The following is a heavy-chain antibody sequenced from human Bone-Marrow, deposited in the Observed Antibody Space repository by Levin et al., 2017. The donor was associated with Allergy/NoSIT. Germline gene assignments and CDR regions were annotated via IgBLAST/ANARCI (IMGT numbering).Heavy chain of an antibody. D-gene: IGHD5-12*01. V-gene: IGHV3-30*09. CDR2: ISYDGINK. CDR1: GFTFNHYA. CDR3: ARDDGYSGDVLDSQGGGDPTRTRPRFAFDI. Sequence: RPGGSLRLSCAASGFTFNHYALHWVRQSPDKGLEWVTVISYDGINKYYADSVRGRFAISRDDSKNTLYLDMNSLRVEDSAIYYCARDDGYSGDVLDSQGGGDPTRTRPRFAFDIWGQGTPVTVSS. J-gene: IGHJ3*02.